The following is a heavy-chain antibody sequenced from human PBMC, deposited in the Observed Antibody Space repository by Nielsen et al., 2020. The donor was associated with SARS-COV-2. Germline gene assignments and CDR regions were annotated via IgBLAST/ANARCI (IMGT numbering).Heavy chain of an antibody. J-gene: IGHJ5*02. V-gene: IGHV3-9*01. CDR2: ISWSSGSI. D-gene: IGHD6-19*01. CDR3: AKDIEQWLLVDGYRRFDP. Sequence: SLKISCAASGFTFDDYAMHWVRQAPGKGLEWVSGISWSSGSIGYADSVKGRFTISRDNAKNSLYLQMNSLRAEDTALYYCAKDIEQWLLVDGYRRFDPWGQGTLVTVSS. CDR1: GFTFDDYA.